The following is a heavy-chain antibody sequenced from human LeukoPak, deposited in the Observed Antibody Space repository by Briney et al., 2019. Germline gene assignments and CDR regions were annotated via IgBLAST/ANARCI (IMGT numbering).Heavy chain of an antibody. CDR3: ARHRPDGVLFDY. Sequence: PSETLSLTCAVYGGSFSRYYWSWIRQPPGKGLEWIGETTDSGSTNYNPSLKSRVTISIDTSKNQFSLKLSSSTAADTAVYYCARHRPDGVLFDYWGQGTLVTVSS. CDR2: TTDSGST. CDR1: GGSFSRYY. J-gene: IGHJ4*02. V-gene: IGHV4-34*01. D-gene: IGHD2/OR15-2a*01.